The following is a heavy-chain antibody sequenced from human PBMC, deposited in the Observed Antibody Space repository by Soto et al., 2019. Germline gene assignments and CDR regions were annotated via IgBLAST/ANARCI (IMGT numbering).Heavy chain of an antibody. V-gene: IGHV3-74*01. CDR1: GFTFNNYW. CDR2: IDGDGTNT. D-gene: IGHD2-8*02. CDR3: ARVGFGRTGRSCYTGPYYFDY. J-gene: IGHJ4*02. Sequence: EVQLVESGGGLVQPGGSLRLSCAASGFTFNNYWIHWVRQAPGKGLVWVSRIDGDGTNTDYADSVNGRFTISRDNAKNTVFRQMSSLRADDTAVYYCARVGFGRTGRSCYTGPYYFDYWGQRALVTVSS.